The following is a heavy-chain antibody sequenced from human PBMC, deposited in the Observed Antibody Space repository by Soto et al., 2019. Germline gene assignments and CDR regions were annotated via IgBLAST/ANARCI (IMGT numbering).Heavy chain of an antibody. CDR1: GFTFVNYA. CDR2: LSGRGTST. CDR3: AKGTSNGGWFNPFDY. Sequence: EVQLLESGGGLVQPGGSLRLSFAASGFTFVNYAMNWVRQAPGKGLEWVATLSGRGTSTYYADSVKGRFTISRDNSRNTLYLQMNSLRAEDTAVYYCAKGTSNGGWFNPFDYWGQGTLVTVSS. V-gene: IGHV3-23*01. J-gene: IGHJ4*02. D-gene: IGHD6-19*01.